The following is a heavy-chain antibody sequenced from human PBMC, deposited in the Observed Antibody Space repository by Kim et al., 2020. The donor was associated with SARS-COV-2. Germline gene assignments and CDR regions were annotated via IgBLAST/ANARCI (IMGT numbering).Heavy chain of an antibody. CDR2: IIPIFGTA. J-gene: IGHJ1*01. V-gene: IGHV1-69*13. D-gene: IGHD2-2*01. CDR1: GGTFSSYA. Sequence: SVKVSCKASGGTFSSYAISWVRQAPGQGLEWMGGIIPIFGTANYAQKFQGRVTITADESTSTAYMELSSLRSEDTAVYYCARGPYNGKTIVVVPAATSEYFQHWGQGTLVTVSS. CDR3: ARGPYNGKTIVVVPAATSEYFQH.